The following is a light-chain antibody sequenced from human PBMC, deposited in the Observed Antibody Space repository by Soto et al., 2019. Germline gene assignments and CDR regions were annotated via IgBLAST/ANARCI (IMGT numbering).Light chain of an antibody. CDR1: QSVSSSN. Sequence: EIVLTQSPGTLSLSPGERATLSCRASQSVSSSNLAWYQQKPGQAPRLLIYGASSRATGIPDRFSGSGSGTDLTLTISRLEPEDFAVYYCQQYDSSPAYTFGQGTKLEIK. CDR3: QQYDSSPAYT. CDR2: GAS. J-gene: IGKJ2*01. V-gene: IGKV3-20*01.